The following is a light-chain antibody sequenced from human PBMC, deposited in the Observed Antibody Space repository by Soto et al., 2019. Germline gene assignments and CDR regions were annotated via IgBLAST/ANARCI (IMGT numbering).Light chain of an antibody. CDR1: SSDVGGYTY. CDR3: SSYTSSSTVL. CDR2: DVS. V-gene: IGLV2-14*01. J-gene: IGLJ2*01. Sequence: QSALTQPASVSGSPGQSITISCTGTSSDVGGYTYVSWYQQHPGKAPKLLIHDVSNRPSGVSNRFSGSKSGNTASLTISGLQAEDEAEYYCSSYTSSSTVLFGGGTKLTVL.